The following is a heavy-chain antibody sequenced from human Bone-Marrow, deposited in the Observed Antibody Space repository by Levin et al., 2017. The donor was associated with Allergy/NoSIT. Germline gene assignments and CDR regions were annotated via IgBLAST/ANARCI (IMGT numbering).Heavy chain of an antibody. J-gene: IGHJ4*02. CDR1: GFTFSDYY. Sequence: PGGSLRLSCAASGFTFSDYYMEWVRQAPGKGLEWVGRTRNKANSYTTEYAASVKGRFTISRDDSKNSLYLQMNSLKTEDTAVYYCARTPTKGNFDYWGQGTLVTVSS. CDR2: TRNKANSYTT. CDR3: ARTPTKGNFDY. D-gene: IGHD2-15*01. V-gene: IGHV3-72*01.